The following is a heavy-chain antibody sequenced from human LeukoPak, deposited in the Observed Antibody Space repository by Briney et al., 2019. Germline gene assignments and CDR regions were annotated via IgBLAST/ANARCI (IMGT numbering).Heavy chain of an antibody. J-gene: IGHJ1*01. V-gene: IGHV3-23*01. CDR3: AREGYYGSGSYSD. D-gene: IGHD3-10*01. CDR2: ISGSGGST. Sequence: GGSLRLSCAASGFTFSSYAMSWVRQAPGKGLEWVSAISGSGGSTYYADSVKGRFTISRDNSKNTVYLQLNSLRLEDTGVYFCAREGYYGSGSYSDWGQGTLVTVAS. CDR1: GFTFSSYA.